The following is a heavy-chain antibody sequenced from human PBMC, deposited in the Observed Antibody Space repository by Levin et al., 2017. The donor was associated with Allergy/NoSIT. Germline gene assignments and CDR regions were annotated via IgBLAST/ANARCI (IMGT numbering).Heavy chain of an antibody. CDR2: IYPGDSDT. J-gene: IGHJ4*02. D-gene: IGHD6-13*01. Sequence: ASVKVSCKGSGYTFTTYWITWVRQLPGKGLEWMGIIYPGDSDTRYSPSFQGQVTISADKSISTAYLQWSSLKAADTAIYYCARQTRSSWRGLDYWGQGTLVTVSS. V-gene: IGHV5-51*01. CDR1: GYTFTTYW. CDR3: ARQTRSSWRGLDY.